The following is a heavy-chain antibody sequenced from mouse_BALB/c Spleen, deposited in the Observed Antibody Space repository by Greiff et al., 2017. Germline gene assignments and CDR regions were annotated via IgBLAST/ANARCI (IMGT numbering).Heavy chain of an antibody. CDR1: GFSLTSYG. CDR2: IWAGGST. J-gene: IGHJ2*01. Sequence: QVQLQQSGPGLVAPSQSLSITCTVSGFSLTSYGVHWIRQPPGKGLEWLGVIWAGGSTNYNSALMSRLSISKDNSKSQVFLKMNSLQTDDTAMYYCAREDYYGSDYFDYWGQGTTLTVSS. V-gene: IGHV2-9*02. CDR3: AREDYYGSDYFDY. D-gene: IGHD1-1*01.